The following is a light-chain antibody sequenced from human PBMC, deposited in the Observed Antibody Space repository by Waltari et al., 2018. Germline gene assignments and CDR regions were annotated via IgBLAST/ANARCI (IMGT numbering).Light chain of an antibody. V-gene: IGKV3-20*01. J-gene: IGKJ4*01. CDR1: QSVSSSY. CDR2: GAS. Sequence: EIVLTQSPGTLSLSPGERANLSCRACQSVSSSYLAWYQQEPGKAPRHLIYGASSRATGIPDRFRGSGSGTDFTLTISRLEPEDYAVYYCQQYGSSPLTFGGGTKVEIK. CDR3: QQYGSSPLT.